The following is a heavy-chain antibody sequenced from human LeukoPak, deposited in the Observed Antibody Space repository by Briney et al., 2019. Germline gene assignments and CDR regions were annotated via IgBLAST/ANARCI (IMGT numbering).Heavy chain of an antibody. CDR2: IYYSGST. CDR3: ARWCSSGLGHAFDI. D-gene: IGHD6-19*01. J-gene: IGHJ3*02. V-gene: IGHV4-39*07. CDR1: GGSISSSSYY. Sequence: SETLSLTCTVSGGSISSSSYYWGWIRQPPGKGLEWIGSIYYSGSTYYNPSLKSRVTISVDTSKNQFSLKLSSVTAADTAVYYCARWCSSGLGHAFDIWGQGTMVTVSS.